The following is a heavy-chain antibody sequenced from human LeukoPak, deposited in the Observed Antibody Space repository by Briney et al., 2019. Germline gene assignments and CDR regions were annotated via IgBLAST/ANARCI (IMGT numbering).Heavy chain of an antibody. CDR2: MYYNGNTY. D-gene: IGHD6-13*01. V-gene: IGHV4-39*07. J-gene: IGHJ3*02. CDR3: ARDGWHSSSRSLDAFDI. Sequence: PSETLSLTCTVSGGSIITNTYYWGWIRQPPGKGLEWIGNMYYNGNTYYYNPSLKSRVTISVDKSKNQFSLKLSSVTAADTAVYYCARDGWHSSSRSLDAFDIWGQGTMVTVSS. CDR1: GGSIITNTYY.